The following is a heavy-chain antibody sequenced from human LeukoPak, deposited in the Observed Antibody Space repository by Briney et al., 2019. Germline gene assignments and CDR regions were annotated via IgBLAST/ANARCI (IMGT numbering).Heavy chain of an antibody. D-gene: IGHD3-16*01. Sequence: PGGSLRLSCTASGFTFRNYAMSWVRQAPGKGLEWVSSISGSGGSTYFADSVKGRFTFSRDNPQNTLFLQMNSLRAEDTAVYYCAQDHTTNTLGDDYWGQGTLVTVSS. V-gene: IGHV3-23*01. CDR2: ISGSGGST. CDR3: AQDHTTNTLGDDY. CDR1: GFTFRNYA. J-gene: IGHJ4*02.